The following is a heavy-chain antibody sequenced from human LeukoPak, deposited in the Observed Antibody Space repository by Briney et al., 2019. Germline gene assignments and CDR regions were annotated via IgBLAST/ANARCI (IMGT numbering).Heavy chain of an antibody. D-gene: IGHD6-19*01. CDR2: MYNRGST. CDR3: ARAEKAVTGTLDS. J-gene: IGHJ4*02. CDR1: GVSFSNYY. Sequence: SETLSLTCTVSGVSFSNYYFSWIRQSPGKELEWIGYMYNRGSTIYNPSLKSRVTISTDTSKNQFYLRLTSVTAADTAVYYCARAEKAVTGTLDSWGQGTLITVSS. V-gene: IGHV4-59*01.